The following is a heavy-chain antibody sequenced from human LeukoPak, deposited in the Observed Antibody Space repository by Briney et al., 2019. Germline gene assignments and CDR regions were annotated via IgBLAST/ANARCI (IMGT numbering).Heavy chain of an antibody. J-gene: IGHJ4*02. CDR3: ARDYDSSGYVPDY. CDR2: ISSSSSYI. D-gene: IGHD3-22*01. Sequence: PGGSLRLSCAASGFTFSSYSMNWVRQAPGKGLEWVSSISSSSSYIYYADSVKGRFTISRDNAKNSLYLQMNSLRAEDTALYYCARDYDSSGYVPDYWGQGTLVTVAS. CDR1: GFTFSSYS. V-gene: IGHV3-21*04.